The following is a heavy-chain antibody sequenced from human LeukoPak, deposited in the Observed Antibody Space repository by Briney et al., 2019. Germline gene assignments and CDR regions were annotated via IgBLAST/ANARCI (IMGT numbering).Heavy chain of an antibody. CDR2: ISSSNNYI. D-gene: IGHD3-22*01. Sequence: GGSLRLSCSASGFTFSSYSMNWVRQAPGKGLEWVSCISSSNNYIYYADSVKGRFTISRDNAKNSLYLQMNSLRAEDTAVYYCARGSSGDYNYGMDVWGQGTTVTVSS. CDR3: ARGSSGDYNYGMDV. J-gene: IGHJ6*02. CDR1: GFTFSSYS. V-gene: IGHV3-21*01.